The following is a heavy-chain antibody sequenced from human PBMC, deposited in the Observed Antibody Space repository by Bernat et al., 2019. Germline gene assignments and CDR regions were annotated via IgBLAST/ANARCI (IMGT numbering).Heavy chain of an antibody. CDR3: ARDPFSHGSRSNKYYYYYGMDV. D-gene: IGHD5-24*01. V-gene: IGHV1-18*01. Sequence: QVQLVQSGAEVKKPGASVKVSCKASGYTFTSYGISWVRQAPGQGLEWMGWISAYNGNTNYAQKLQGRVTMTTDTSTSTAYMELRSLRSDDTAVYYCARDPFSHGSRSNKYYYYYGMDVWGQGTTVTVSS. J-gene: IGHJ6*02. CDR2: ISAYNGNT. CDR1: GYTFTSYG.